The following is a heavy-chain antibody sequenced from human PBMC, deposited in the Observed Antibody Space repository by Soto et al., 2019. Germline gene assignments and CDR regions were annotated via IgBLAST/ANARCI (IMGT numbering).Heavy chain of an antibody. Sequence: ASVKVSCKVSGYTLTELSMHWVRQAPGKGLEWMGGFDPEDGETIYAQKFQGRVTMTEDTSTDTAYMELSSLRSEDTAVYYCAASCVACGGFNYYGMDVWGQGTTVTVS. D-gene: IGHD2-21*01. CDR2: FDPEDGET. CDR3: AASCVACGGFNYYGMDV. J-gene: IGHJ6*02. CDR1: GYTLTELS. V-gene: IGHV1-24*01.